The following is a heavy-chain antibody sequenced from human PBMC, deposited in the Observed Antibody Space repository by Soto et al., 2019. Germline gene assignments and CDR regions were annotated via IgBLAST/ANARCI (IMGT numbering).Heavy chain of an antibody. CDR2: IYPGDSDT. V-gene: IGHV5-51*03. CDR1: GYSFTSYW. D-gene: IGHD2-2*01. Sequence: EVQLVQSGAEVKKPGESLKISCKGSGYSFTSYWIGWVRQMPGKGLEWMGIIYPGDSDTRYSPSFQGQVTISADKSISTAYLQWSSLKASDTAMYYCARRGYCSSTSCQAGVEFDYWGQGTLVTVSS. CDR3: ARRGYCSSTSCQAGVEFDY. J-gene: IGHJ4*02.